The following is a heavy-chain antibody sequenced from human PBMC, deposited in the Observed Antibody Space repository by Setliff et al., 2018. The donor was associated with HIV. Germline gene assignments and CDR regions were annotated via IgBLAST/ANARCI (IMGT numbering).Heavy chain of an antibody. V-gene: IGHV1-69-2*01. J-gene: IGHJ4*02. Sequence: ASVKVSCKASGYTFTDYYIDWVQQAPGGGLEWVGRVDPQDGETKYAEKFRDRVTISRDIAENSLHLQMNSLRAEDTAVYYCARDASRSWYAFFDFRGQGSLVTVSS. CDR2: VDPQDGET. CDR1: GYTFTDYY. CDR3: ARDASRSWYAFFDF. D-gene: IGHD6-13*01.